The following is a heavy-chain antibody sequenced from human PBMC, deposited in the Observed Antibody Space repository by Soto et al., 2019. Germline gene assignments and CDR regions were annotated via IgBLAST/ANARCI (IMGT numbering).Heavy chain of an antibody. Sequence: EVQLVESGGGLVQPGGSLRLSCTASGLTFSSYGMHWVRQAPGKGLEYVSGINSNGGSTYYANSVKGRFTVSRDNSKNTLYLQMGSLRDEDMAVYCCARDSGRSEGWFVPWGQGPRVTVSS. CDR2: INSNGGST. D-gene: IGHD1-26*01. V-gene: IGHV3-64*01. J-gene: IGHJ5*02. CDR1: GLTFSSYG. CDR3: ARDSGRSEGWFVP.